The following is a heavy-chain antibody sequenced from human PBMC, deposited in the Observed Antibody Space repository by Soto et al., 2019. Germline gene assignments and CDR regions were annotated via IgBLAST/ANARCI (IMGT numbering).Heavy chain of an antibody. J-gene: IGHJ6*02. CDR2: INHSGST. CDR3: ARGAISVYGMDV. CDR1: GGSFSGYY. Sequence: PSETLSLTCAVYGGSFSGYYWSWIRQPPGKGLEWIGEINHSGSTNYNPSLKSRVTISVDTSKNQFSLKLSSVTAADTAVYYCARGAISVYGMDVWGQGTTVTVSS. D-gene: IGHD3-3*01. V-gene: IGHV4-34*01.